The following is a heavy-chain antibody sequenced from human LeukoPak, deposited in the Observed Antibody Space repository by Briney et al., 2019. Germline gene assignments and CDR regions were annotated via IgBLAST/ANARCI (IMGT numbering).Heavy chain of an antibody. V-gene: IGHV4-59*11. CDR2: IYDNESA. CDR1: GVSINGHY. D-gene: IGHD4-17*01. J-gene: IGHJ3*02. CDR3: ARDLVTVTKGFDI. Sequence: SETLSLTCTVSGVSINGHYWSWIRRPPGKGLEWIGFIYDNESANYKSSLESRVTMTVDTSKNQVSLKLTSVTAADTAVYYCARDLVTVTKGFDIWGQGTMVSVSS.